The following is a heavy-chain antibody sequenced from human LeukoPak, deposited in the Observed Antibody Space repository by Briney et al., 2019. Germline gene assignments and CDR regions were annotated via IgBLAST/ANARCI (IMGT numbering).Heavy chain of an antibody. Sequence: GGSLRLSCAASGFTVTSNYMSWVRQAPGKGLEWVSVIYSGGSTYYADSVKGRFTISRDNSKNTLYLQMNSLRAEDTAVYYCATRVLRSSWSGFDYWGQGTLVTVSS. D-gene: IGHD6-13*01. CDR3: ATRVLRSSWSGFDY. CDR2: IYSGGST. J-gene: IGHJ4*02. V-gene: IGHV3-53*01. CDR1: GFTVTSNY.